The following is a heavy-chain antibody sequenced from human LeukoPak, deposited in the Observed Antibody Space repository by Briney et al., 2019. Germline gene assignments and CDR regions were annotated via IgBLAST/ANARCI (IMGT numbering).Heavy chain of an antibody. J-gene: IGHJ4*02. Sequence: GGSLRLSSAASGFTFTSYAMSWVRQAPGKGLEWVSAISGSGGSAYYADSVKGRFTISRDNSKNTLYLQMNSLRAEDTAVYYCAKEKDSRGYFDYWGQGTLVTVSS. CDR1: GFTFTSYA. V-gene: IGHV3-23*01. CDR2: ISGSGGSA. D-gene: IGHD3-22*01. CDR3: AKEKDSRGYFDY.